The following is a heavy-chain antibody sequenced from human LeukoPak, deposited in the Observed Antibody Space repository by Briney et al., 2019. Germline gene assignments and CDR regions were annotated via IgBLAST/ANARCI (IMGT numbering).Heavy chain of an antibody. CDR3: ARVGVGGSSYYFDY. V-gene: IGHV3-48*03. CDR2: ISSSGNTI. Sequence: GGSLRLSCAASGFTFSSYEMNWVRQAPGKGLEWVSYISSSGNTIYYADSMKGRFTISRDNAKNSLYLQMNSLRAEDTAVYYCARVGVGGSSYYFDYWGQGALVTVYS. D-gene: IGHD1-26*01. J-gene: IGHJ4*02. CDR1: GFTFSSYE.